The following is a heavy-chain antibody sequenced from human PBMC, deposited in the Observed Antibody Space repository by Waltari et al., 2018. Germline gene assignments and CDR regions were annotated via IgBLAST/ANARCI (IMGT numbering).Heavy chain of an antibody. V-gene: IGHV4-39*01. CDR2: IYYSGST. CDR3: ARHDYGDLNWFDP. J-gene: IGHJ5*02. D-gene: IGHD4-17*01. Sequence: QLQLQESGPGLVKPSETLSLTCTVSGGSIRRSSYYWGWIRQPPEQGLVWIGSIYYSGSTYYNPSLKSRVTISVDTSKNQFSLKLSSVTAADTAVYYCARHDYGDLNWFDPWGQGTLVTVSS. CDR1: GGSIRRSSYY.